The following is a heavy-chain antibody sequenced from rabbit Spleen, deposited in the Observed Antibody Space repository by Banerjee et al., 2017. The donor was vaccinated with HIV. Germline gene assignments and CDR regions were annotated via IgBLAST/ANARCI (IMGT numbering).Heavy chain of an antibody. CDR2: IYAGSSGNT. V-gene: IGHV1S40*01. D-gene: IGHD1-1*01. J-gene: IGHJ6*01. CDR3: ARDTSSSFSSYGMDL. CDR1: GFSFNSVFW. Sequence: QSLEESGGGLVKPGASLTLTCTASGFSFNSVFWMCWVRQAPGKGLEWIACIYAGSSGNTYSAIWAKGRFTISKTSSTTVTLQMTSLTAADTATYFCARDTSSSFSSYGMDLWGPGTLVTVS.